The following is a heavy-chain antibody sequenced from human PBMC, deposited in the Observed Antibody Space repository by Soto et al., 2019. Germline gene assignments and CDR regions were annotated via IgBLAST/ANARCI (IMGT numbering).Heavy chain of an antibody. J-gene: IGHJ6*02. D-gene: IGHD3-3*01. Sequence: EVQLVESGGGLVQPGGSLRLSCAASGFTFSSYAMSWVRQAPGKGLEWVSAISGSGGSTYYADSVKGRFTISRDNSKNTLYLQMNSLRAEDTAVYYCAKDRPHGYYDFWSGYYTGSPEYGMDVWGQGTTVTVSS. V-gene: IGHV3-23*04. CDR1: GFTFSSYA. CDR2: ISGSGGST. CDR3: AKDRPHGYYDFWSGYYTGSPEYGMDV.